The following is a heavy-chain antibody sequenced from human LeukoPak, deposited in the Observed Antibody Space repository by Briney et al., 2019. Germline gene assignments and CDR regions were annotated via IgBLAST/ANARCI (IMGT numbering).Heavy chain of an antibody. CDR1: GFTFSSYS. CDR3: ARDVPYSGVDY. V-gene: IGHV3-48*01. J-gene: IGHJ4*02. D-gene: IGHD2-15*01. Sequence: GGSLRLSCAASGFTFSSYSMIWVRQAPGKGLEWASYISSSSSTIYYADSVKGRFTISRDNAKNSLYLQMNSLRAEDTAVYYCARDVPYSGVDYWGQGTLVTVSS. CDR2: ISSSSSTI.